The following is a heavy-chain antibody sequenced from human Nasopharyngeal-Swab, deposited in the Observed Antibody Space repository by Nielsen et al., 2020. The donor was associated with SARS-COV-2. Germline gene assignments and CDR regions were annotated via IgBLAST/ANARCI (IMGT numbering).Heavy chain of an antibody. D-gene: IGHD2-15*01. J-gene: IGHJ6*02. CDR3: ARDPQDIVVVVANYYYGMDV. V-gene: IGHV3-11*06. CDR2: ISSSSSYT. Sequence: RQAPGKGLEWVSYISSSSSYTNYADSVKGRFTISRDNAKNSLYLQMNSLRAEDTAVYYCARDPQDIVVVVANYYYGMDVWGQGTTVTVSS.